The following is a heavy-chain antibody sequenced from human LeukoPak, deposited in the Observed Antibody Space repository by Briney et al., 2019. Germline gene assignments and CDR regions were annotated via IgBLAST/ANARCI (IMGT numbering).Heavy chain of an antibody. Sequence: ASVKVSCKASGYTFTSYAMHWVRQAPGQRLEWMGWINAGNGNTKYSQKLQGRVTITRDTSASTAYMELSSLRSEDTAVYYCARASTMVTYYFDYWGQGTLVTVSS. J-gene: IGHJ4*02. D-gene: IGHD5-18*01. V-gene: IGHV1-3*01. CDR2: INAGNGNT. CDR1: GYTFTSYA. CDR3: ARASTMVTYYFDY.